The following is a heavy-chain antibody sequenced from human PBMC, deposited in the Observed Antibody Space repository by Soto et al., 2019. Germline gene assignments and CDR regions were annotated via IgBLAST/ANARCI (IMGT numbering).Heavy chain of an antibody. CDR2: ISGSGGST. CDR3: AKGTHPGSRIQLWLQTTGHYYYYGMDV. CDR1: GFTFSSYA. V-gene: IGHV3-23*01. Sequence: GGSLRLSCAASGFTFSSYAMSWVRQAPGKGLEWVSAISGSGGSTYYADSVKGRFTISRDNSKNTLYLQMNSLRAEDTAVYYCAKGTHPGSRIQLWLQTTGHYYYYGMDVWGQGTTVTVSS. D-gene: IGHD5-18*01. J-gene: IGHJ6*02.